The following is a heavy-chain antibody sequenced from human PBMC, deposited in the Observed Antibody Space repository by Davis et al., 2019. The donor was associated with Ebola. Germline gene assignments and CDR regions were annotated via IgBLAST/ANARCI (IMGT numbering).Heavy chain of an antibody. J-gene: IGHJ6*02. CDR1: GFTFSGSA. V-gene: IGHV3-73*01. D-gene: IGHD6-13*01. CDR2: IRSNANSYAT. CDR3: TTDDLDSSWGYYYGMDV. Sequence: PGGSLRLSCAASGFTFSGSAMHWVRQASGNGLEWVGRIRSNANSYATAYAASVKGRFTISRDDSKNTAYLQMNSLKTEDTAVYYCTTDDLDSSWGYYYGMDVWGQGTTVTVSS.